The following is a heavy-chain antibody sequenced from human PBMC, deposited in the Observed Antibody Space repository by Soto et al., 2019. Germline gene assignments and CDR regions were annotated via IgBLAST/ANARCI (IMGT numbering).Heavy chain of an antibody. Sequence: PGGSLRLSCAASGFTFRTYGMHWVRQAPGKGLEWVALISYDGGEKYYADPVKGRFSISRDNPKDTLYLQMNSLRAEDTAVYYCAKAKGFCNNDSCRREYYYYYGMDGWGQGTTATVSS. D-gene: IGHD2-8*01. CDR3: AKAKGFCNNDSCRREYYYYYGMDG. CDR1: GFTFRTYG. J-gene: IGHJ6*02. CDR2: ISYDGGEK. V-gene: IGHV3-30*18.